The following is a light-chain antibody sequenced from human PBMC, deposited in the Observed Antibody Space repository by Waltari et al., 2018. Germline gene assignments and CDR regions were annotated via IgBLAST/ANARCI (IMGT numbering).Light chain of an antibody. J-gene: IGKJ1*01. V-gene: IGKV3-20*01. CDR2: EAS. CDR3: QNHERLPAT. Sequence: IMLTQSPGTLSLSPGERATLSSRASQRISRYLVWYQQKPGPPPRLLIYEASRRATGIPDRFSGSGSGTDFSLTISRLEPEDFGVYYCQNHERLPATFGQGTRVEI. CDR1: QRISRY.